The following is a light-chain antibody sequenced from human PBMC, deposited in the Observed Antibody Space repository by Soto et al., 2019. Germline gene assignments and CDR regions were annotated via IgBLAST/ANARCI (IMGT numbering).Light chain of an antibody. CDR1: QSVSTN. CDR2: GAS. Sequence: EIVMTQSPATLSVSPGERATLSCRASQSVSTNLAWYQQKPGQAPRLLIYGASTRASGMPARFSGSGSGTEFTLTITSLLSEDFAVYYCQHYNNWPYTFGQGTKLEIK. CDR3: QHYNNWPYT. V-gene: IGKV3-15*01. J-gene: IGKJ2*01.